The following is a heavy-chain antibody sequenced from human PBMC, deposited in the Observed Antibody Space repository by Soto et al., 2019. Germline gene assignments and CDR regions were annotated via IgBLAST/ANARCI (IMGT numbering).Heavy chain of an antibody. J-gene: IGHJ6*02. CDR3: ARLSRASFALDV. V-gene: IGHV5-10-1*01. CDR1: GYNFITDW. D-gene: IGHD3-16*01. CDR2: IDPTDSYT. Sequence: LGESLKISCKGSGYNFITDWISWVRQMPGKGLEWMGRIDPTDSYTKYSPSCEGHVTISADKSISTAYLQWSSLKASDSAVYYCARLSRASFALDVWGQGTTVTVSS.